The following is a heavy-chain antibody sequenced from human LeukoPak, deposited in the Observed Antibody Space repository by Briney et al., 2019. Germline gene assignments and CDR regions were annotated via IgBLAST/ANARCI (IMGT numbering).Heavy chain of an antibody. CDR1: GDSISSSKW. CDR2: IYHSGHI. CDR3: ARGLVIAVSGWGPWELPPAGHDS. V-gene: IGHV4-4*02. D-gene: IGHD6-19*01. J-gene: IGHJ4*02. Sequence: SGTLSLTCAVSGDSISSSKWWTWVRQPPGKGLEWIGEIYHSGHIRYNPSLKSRVTISVDKSKNQFSLKLRSVTAADTAVYYCARGLVIAVSGWGPWELPPAGHDSWGQGTLVTVSS.